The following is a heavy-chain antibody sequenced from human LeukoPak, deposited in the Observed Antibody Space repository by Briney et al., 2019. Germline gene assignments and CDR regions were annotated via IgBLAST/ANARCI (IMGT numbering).Heavy chain of an antibody. D-gene: IGHD3-22*01. CDR1: GGTFSSYA. Sequence: SVKVSCMASGGTFSSYAISWVRQAPGQGLEWMGRIIPIFGTANYAQKFQGRVTITTDESTSTAYMELSSLRSEDTAVYYCARALYYYDSSGYYPGNFQHWGQGTLVTVSS. V-gene: IGHV1-69*05. CDR3: ARALYYYDSSGYYPGNFQH. CDR2: IIPIFGTA. J-gene: IGHJ1*01.